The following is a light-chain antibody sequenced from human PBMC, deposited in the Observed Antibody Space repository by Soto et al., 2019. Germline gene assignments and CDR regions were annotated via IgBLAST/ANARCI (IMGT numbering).Light chain of an antibody. CDR3: QQSYDPPPT. V-gene: IGKV4-1*01. CDR2: WAS. J-gene: IGKJ5*01. CDR1: QSVLYSATNQNY. Sequence: DIVMTQSPESLAVSLGERATINCKSSQSVLYSATNQNYLAWYQQKPGQPPKLLIYWASTRESGVPDRFSGSGSWSDFPLTISNLQPEDVAVYFCQQSYDPPPTFGQGTRLEIK.